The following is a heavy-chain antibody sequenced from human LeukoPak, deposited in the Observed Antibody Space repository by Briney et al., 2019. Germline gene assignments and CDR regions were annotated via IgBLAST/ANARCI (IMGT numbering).Heavy chain of an antibody. D-gene: IGHD4-11*01. CDR2: IIPVSGTT. Sequence: SVKVSCKASRGTSTTYSISWVRQAPGQGLEWLGNIIPVSGTTDYAQKFQDRVTITTDESTGTTYLDLNSLRSDDTAVYYCAREDFTNYLNNAFDIWGQGTMVTVSS. V-gene: IGHV1-69*05. J-gene: IGHJ3*02. CDR1: RGTSTTYS. CDR3: AREDFTNYLNNAFDI.